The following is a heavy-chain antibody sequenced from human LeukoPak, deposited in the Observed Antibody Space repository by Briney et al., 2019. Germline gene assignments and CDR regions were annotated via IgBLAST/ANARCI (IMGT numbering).Heavy chain of an antibody. CDR2: IYYSGSP. Sequence: SETLSLTCTVPGGSISGSSYYWTWIRQPPGKGLEWIGCIYYSGSPNYNPSLKSRVTILVDTSKNQLSLKLTSVTAADTAVYYCARAGSGWSFDYWGQGTLVTVSS. CDR1: GGSISGSSYY. CDR3: ARAGSGWSFDY. V-gene: IGHV4-61*01. D-gene: IGHD6-19*01. J-gene: IGHJ4*02.